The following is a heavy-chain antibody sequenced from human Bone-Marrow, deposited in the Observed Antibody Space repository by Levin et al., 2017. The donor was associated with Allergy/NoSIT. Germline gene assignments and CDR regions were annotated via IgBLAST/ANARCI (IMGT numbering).Heavy chain of an antibody. CDR3: TTEVWARSIRDDD. CDR1: GFSFTKVW. J-gene: IGHJ4*02. CDR2: IKSETDGGTI. D-gene: IGHD2-21*01. Sequence: PGGSLRLSCAASGFSFTKVWMTWVRQAPGKGLEWVGRIKSETDGGTIDYAAPVKGRFTISRDDSRSTLYLQMNSLKTEDTAVYYCTTEVWARSIRDDDWGQGTLVTVSS. V-gene: IGHV3-15*01.